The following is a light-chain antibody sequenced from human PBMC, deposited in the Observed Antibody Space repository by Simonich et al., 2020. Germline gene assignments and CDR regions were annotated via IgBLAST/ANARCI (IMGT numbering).Light chain of an antibody. V-gene: IGKV1-5*03. CDR3: QQYNSYSGT. Sequence: DIQMTQSPSTLSASVGDRVTIPCRASQSISSWLAWYQQKPGKAPKRLIYKASSLESGVPSRFSGSGSGTEFTLTISSLQPDDFATYYCQQYNSYSGTFGQGTKVEIK. CDR1: QSISSW. CDR2: KAS. J-gene: IGKJ1*01.